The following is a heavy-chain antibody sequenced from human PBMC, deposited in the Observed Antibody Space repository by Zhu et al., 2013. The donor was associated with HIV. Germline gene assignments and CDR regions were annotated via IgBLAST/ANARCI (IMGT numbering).Heavy chain of an antibody. CDR2: INAGNGNT. V-gene: IGHV1-3*01. CDR3: ARDQLRRGYGGLAHYYYGMDV. J-gene: IGHJ6*02. D-gene: IGHD4-17*01. Sequence: QVQLVQSGAEVKKPGASVKVSCKASGYTFTSYAMHWVRQAPGQRLEWMGWINAGNGNTKYSQKFQGRVTITRDTSASTAYMELSSLRSEDTAVYYCARDQLRRGYGGLAHYYYGMDVWGQGTTVTVSS. CDR1: GYTFTSYA.